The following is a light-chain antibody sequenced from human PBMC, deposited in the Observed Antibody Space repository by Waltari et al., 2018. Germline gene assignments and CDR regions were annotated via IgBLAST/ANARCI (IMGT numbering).Light chain of an antibody. CDR2: EVI. J-gene: IGLJ1*01. CDR1: TSYVGNSDL. V-gene: IGLV2-23*02. Sequence: QSALTQPASVSGTLGQSITISCTGTTSYVGNSDLVSWYQQHPGKAPKRLICEVITRPSGVSSRFSGSKSGNTASLTISGLQAEDEADYYCCSYAGRGTYVFGSGTKVTVL. CDR3: CSYAGRGTYV.